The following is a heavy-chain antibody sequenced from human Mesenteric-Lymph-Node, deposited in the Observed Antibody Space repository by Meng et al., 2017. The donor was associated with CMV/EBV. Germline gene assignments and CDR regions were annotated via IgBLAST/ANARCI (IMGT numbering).Heavy chain of an antibody. CDR2: INSNNGDG. Sequence: SCKTSGYTFTDYYLHWVRQAPGPGLEWMGRINSNNGDGNYAQKIQGRVTMTRDTSIRTAYLEVSSLRSDDTAVYYCARHGISNSFDYWGQGTLVTVSS. CDR1: GYTFTDYY. J-gene: IGHJ4*02. CDR3: ARHGISNSFDY. V-gene: IGHV1-2*06. D-gene: IGHD3-9*01.